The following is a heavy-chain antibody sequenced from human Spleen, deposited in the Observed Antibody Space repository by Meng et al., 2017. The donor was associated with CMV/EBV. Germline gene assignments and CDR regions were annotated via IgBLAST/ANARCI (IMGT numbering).Heavy chain of an antibody. J-gene: IGHJ5*02. CDR3: ARRRSPRDLDWFDP. Sequence: SGLSLSTSGVGVGWIRQPPGKALEWLALIYWNDDKRYSPSLKSRLTITKDTSKNQVVLTMTNMAPVDTATYYCARRRSPRDLDWFDPWGQGTLVTVSS. CDR1: GLSLSTSGVG. V-gene: IGHV2-5*01. CDR2: IYWNDDK. D-gene: IGHD5-24*01.